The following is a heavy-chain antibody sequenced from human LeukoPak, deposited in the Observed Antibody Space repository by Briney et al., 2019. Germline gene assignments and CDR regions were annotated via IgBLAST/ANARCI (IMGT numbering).Heavy chain of an antibody. J-gene: IGHJ6*02. CDR3: ARVPNERITIFGVVLGGHYYYYGMDV. V-gene: IGHV1-69*13. CDR2: IIPIFGTA. D-gene: IGHD3-3*01. Sequence: SVKVSCKASGGTFSSYAISWVRQAPGQGLEWMGGIIPIFGTANYAQKLQGRVTITADESTSTAYMELSSLRSEDTAVYYCARVPNERITIFGVVLGGHYYYYGMDVWGQGTTVTVSS. CDR1: GGTFSSYA.